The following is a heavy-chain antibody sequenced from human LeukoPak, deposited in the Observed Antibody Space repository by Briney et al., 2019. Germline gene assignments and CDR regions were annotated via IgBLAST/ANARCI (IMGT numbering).Heavy chain of an antibody. CDR2: INAGNGNT. Sequence: GASVKLSCTASGYTVTSYAMHWVRQAPGQRPEWMGWINAGNGNTKNSQKFQARDAITRDTSASTAYMELSSLRSEDTAVYYCARDSHYDILTGDGIFDYWGQGTLVTVSS. V-gene: IGHV1-3*01. D-gene: IGHD3-9*01. CDR3: ARDSHYDILTGDGIFDY. CDR1: GYTVTSYA. J-gene: IGHJ4*02.